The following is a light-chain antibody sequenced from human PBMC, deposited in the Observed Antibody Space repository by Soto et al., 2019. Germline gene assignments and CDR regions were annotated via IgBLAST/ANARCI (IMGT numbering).Light chain of an antibody. V-gene: IGKV1-5*03. CDR2: RAS. CDR3: HQYHSWT. J-gene: IGKJ1*01. Sequence: DVQMTQSPSTLAASVGDRVAITCRAGQKIDDWMAWYQEKPAKAPKLLIYRASYLESGVPSRFSGSGSGTAFTLTISSLQPEDFATYYCHQYHSWTFGQMTKVENK. CDR1: QKIDDW.